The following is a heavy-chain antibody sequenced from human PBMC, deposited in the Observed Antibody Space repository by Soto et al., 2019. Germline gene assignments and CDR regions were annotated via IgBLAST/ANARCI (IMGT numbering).Heavy chain of an antibody. CDR1: GCSISSGCYY. Sequence: PSETLSLTCTVSGCSISSGCYYWSWIRQHPGKGLEWIGYIYYSGSTYYNPSLKSRVTISVDTSKNQFSLKLSSVTAADTAVYYCAKTLGDIVVVPAPRAFDIWGQGTMVTVSS. D-gene: IGHD2-2*01. J-gene: IGHJ3*02. V-gene: IGHV4-31*03. CDR3: AKTLGDIVVVPAPRAFDI. CDR2: IYYSGST.